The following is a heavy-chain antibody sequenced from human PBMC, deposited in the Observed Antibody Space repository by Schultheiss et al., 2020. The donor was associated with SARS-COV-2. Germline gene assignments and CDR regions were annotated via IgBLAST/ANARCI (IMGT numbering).Heavy chain of an antibody. D-gene: IGHD5-24*01. CDR2: IKSKTDGGTT. Sequence: GGSLRLSCAASGFTFSSYGMHWVRQAPGKGLEWVGRIKSKTDGGTTDYAAPVKGRFTISRDDSKNTLYLQMNSLRAEDTAVYYCARDLEMATIKEVDYFDYWGQGTLVTVSS. J-gene: IGHJ4*02. CDR3: ARDLEMATIKEVDYFDY. V-gene: IGHV3-15*05. CDR1: GFTFSSYG.